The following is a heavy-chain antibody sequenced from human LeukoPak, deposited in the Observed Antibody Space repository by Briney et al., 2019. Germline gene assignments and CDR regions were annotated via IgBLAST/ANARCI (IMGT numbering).Heavy chain of an antibody. Sequence: GGSLRLSCAASGFTFSSYAMSCVRQAPGKGLEWVSAISGSGGSTYYADSVKGRFTISRDNSKNTLCLQMNSLRVEDTALYFCAKVGSYYYGSGSSRYFDYWGQGTLVTVSS. CDR2: ISGSGGST. CDR1: GFTFSSYA. J-gene: IGHJ4*02. D-gene: IGHD3-10*01. CDR3: AKVGSYYYGSGSSRYFDY. V-gene: IGHV3-23*01.